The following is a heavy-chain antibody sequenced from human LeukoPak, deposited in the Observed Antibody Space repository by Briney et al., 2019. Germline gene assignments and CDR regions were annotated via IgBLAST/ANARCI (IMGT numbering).Heavy chain of an antibody. CDR3: ARHSGTMAYYGMDV. D-gene: IGHD3-10*01. J-gene: IGHJ6*02. CDR2: VYRSESA. Sequence: SETLSLTCNVSGGYISSRGYYWGWIRQPPGSGLEWIGSVYRSESASQNPPLKSRVTISVDTTKNQLSLTLNYVTAADTAVYYCARHSGTMAYYGMDVWGQGTTVTVSS. V-gene: IGHV4-39*01. CDR1: GGYISSRGYY.